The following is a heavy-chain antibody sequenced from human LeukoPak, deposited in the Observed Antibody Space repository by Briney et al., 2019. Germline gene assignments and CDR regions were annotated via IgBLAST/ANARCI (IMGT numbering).Heavy chain of an antibody. D-gene: IGHD3-10*01. CDR2: IIPIFGTA. CDR1: GGTFSSYA. V-gene: IGHV1-69*05. Sequence: GSSVKVSCKASGGTFSSYAISWVRQAPGQGLEWMGRIIPIFGTANYAQKFQGRDTITTDESTSTAYMELSSLRSEDTAVYYCAREPYGSGSQPVDYWGQGTLVTVSS. J-gene: IGHJ4*02. CDR3: AREPYGSGSQPVDY.